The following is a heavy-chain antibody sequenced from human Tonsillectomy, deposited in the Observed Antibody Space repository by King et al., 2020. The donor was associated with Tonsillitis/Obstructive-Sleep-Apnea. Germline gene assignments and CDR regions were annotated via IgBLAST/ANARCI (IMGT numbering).Heavy chain of an antibody. D-gene: IGHD3-10*01. CDR1: GGSITSYY. Sequence: VQLQESGPGLVKPSETLSLTCTVSGGSITSYYWSWIRQPPGKGLEWIGYLYYSGSTNYNPSLKSRATTSVDTSNNQFSLKLSSVTAADTAVYYCARVPARVRGDIHAFDIWGQGTMVTVSS. J-gene: IGHJ3*02. CDR2: LYYSGST. CDR3: ARVPARVRGDIHAFDI. V-gene: IGHV4-59*01.